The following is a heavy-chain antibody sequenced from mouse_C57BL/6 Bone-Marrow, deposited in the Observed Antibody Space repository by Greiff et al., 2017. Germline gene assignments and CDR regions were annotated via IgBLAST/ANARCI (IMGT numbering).Heavy chain of an antibody. CDR3: AKERNDGYYGGFDY. Sequence: QVQLQQPGAELVMPGASVKLSCKASGYTFTSYWMHWVKQRPGQGLEWIGEIDPSDSYTNYNQKFKGKSTLTVDKSSSTAYMQLSSLTSEDSAGYYCAKERNDGYYGGFDYWGQGTSVTVSS. J-gene: IGHJ4*01. D-gene: IGHD2-3*01. CDR2: IDPSDSYT. CDR1: GYTFTSYW. V-gene: IGHV1-69*01.